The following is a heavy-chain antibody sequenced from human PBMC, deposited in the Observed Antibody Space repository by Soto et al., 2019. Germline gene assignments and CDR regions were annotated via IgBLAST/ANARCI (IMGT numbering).Heavy chain of an antibody. J-gene: IGHJ4*02. V-gene: IGHV1-18*01. Sequence: ASVKVSCKTSGYTFTSYGISWLRQAPGQGPEWMGWISAYYGKTDYAQKLQGRVTMTTDTSTSTAYMELRTLRSDDTAVYYCARGSSYNSGWYFDFWGQGALVTVSS. CDR3: ARGSSYNSGWYFDF. D-gene: IGHD6-19*01. CDR1: GYTFTSYG. CDR2: ISAYYGKT.